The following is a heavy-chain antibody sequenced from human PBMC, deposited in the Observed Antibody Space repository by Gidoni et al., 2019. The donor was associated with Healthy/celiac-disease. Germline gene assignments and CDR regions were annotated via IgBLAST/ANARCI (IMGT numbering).Heavy chain of an antibody. CDR1: GYTFTSYA. J-gene: IGHJ4*02. D-gene: IGHD6-19*01. CDR2: MNPNRGNT. V-gene: IGHV1-8*01. Sequence: QVQLVQSGAEVKKPGASVKVSCKASGYTFTSYAINWVRQATGQGLEWMGWMNPNRGNTGNAQKFQGRVTMTRNTSISTAYMEPSSLRSEDTAVYYCARGWRWLGRNLDYWGQGTLVTVSS. CDR3: ARGWRWLGRNLDY.